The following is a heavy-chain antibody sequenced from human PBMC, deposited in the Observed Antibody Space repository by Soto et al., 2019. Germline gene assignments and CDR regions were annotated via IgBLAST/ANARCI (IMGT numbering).Heavy chain of an antibody. V-gene: IGHV1-69*06. CDR3: ARDPYYGSPDFDY. CDR1: GGTFSSYA. J-gene: IGHJ4*02. D-gene: IGHD3-10*01. Sequence: SVKVSCKASGGTFSSYAISWVRQAPGQGLEWMGGIIPIFGTANYAQKFQGRVTITADTSTSTAYMELRSLRSDDTAVYYCARDPYYGSPDFDYWGQGTLVTVSS. CDR2: IIPIFGTA.